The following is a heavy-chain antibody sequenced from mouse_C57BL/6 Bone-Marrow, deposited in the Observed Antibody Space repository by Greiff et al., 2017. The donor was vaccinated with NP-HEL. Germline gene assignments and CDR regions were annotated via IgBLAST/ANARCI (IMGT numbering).Heavy chain of an antibody. D-gene: IGHD3-2*02. J-gene: IGHJ2*01. V-gene: IGHV1-52*01. CDR3: ARSRQLRYFDY. Sequence: QVQLQQPGAELVRPGSSVKLSCKASGYTFTSYWMHWVKQRPIQGLEWIGNIDPSDSETHYNQKFKDKATLTVDKSSSTAYMQLSSLTSEDSAVYYWARSRQLRYFDYWGQGTTLTVSS. CDR1: GYTFTSYW. CDR2: IDPSDSET.